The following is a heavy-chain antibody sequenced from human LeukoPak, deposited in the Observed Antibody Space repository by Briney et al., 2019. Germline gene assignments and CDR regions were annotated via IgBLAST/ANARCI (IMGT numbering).Heavy chain of an antibody. Sequence: GGSLRLSCAASGFTFSSYAMSWVRQAPGKGLEWVSAISGSGGSTYYADSVKGRFTISRDNSKNTLYLQMNSLRAEDTAVYYCARDGELLWFGELFCWGQGTLVTVSS. CDR1: GFTFSSYA. CDR3: ARDGELLWFGELFC. D-gene: IGHD3-10*01. CDR2: ISGSGGST. J-gene: IGHJ4*02. V-gene: IGHV3-23*01.